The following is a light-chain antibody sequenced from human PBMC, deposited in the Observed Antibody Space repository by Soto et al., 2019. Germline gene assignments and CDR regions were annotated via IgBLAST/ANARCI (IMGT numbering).Light chain of an antibody. CDR1: QSINRY. J-gene: IGKJ3*01. CDR3: QQSYSTLFT. CDR2: AAS. Sequence: DIQMTQSPSSLSASVGDRVTITCRASQSINRYLNWYQQKPGKAPKLLIYAASSLQSGVPSRFSGSGSGTDFTLTISSLQHEDFATYYCQQSYSTLFTFGPGTKVDIK. V-gene: IGKV1-39*01.